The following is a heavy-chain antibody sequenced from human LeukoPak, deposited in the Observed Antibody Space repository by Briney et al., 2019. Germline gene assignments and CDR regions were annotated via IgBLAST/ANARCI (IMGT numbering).Heavy chain of an antibody. V-gene: IGHV5-51*01. CDR1: GYSLPNYW. D-gene: IGHD6-19*01. CDR3: ARSSSVAGPNYYYYYGMDV. J-gene: IGHJ6*02. Sequence: RESLKISCKGSGYSLPNYWIGWVRHMPGKGLEWMGIIYPGDSDTRYSPSFQGQVTISADKSISTAYLQWNSLKASDTAMYYCARSSSVAGPNYYYYYGMDVWGQGTTVTVSS. CDR2: IYPGDSDT.